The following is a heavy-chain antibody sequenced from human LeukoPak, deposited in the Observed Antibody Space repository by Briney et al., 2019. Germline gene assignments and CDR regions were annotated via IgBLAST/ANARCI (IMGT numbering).Heavy chain of an antibody. D-gene: IGHD6-13*01. CDR1: GYTLTELS. CDR3: ATVLAAAGTEREREHDAFDI. Sequence: ASVKVSCKVSGYTLTELSMHWVRQAPGKGLEWMGGFDPGDGETIYAQKFQGRVTMTEDTSTDTAYMELSSLRSEDTAVYYCATVLAAAGTEREREHDAFDIWGQGTMVTVSS. J-gene: IGHJ3*02. V-gene: IGHV1-24*01. CDR2: FDPGDGET.